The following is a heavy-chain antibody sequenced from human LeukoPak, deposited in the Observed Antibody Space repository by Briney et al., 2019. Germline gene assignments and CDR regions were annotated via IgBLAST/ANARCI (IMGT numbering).Heavy chain of an antibody. CDR3: ARGSVRGVMRRNWFDP. D-gene: IGHD3-10*01. V-gene: IGHV4-34*01. Sequence: NSSETLSLTCAVYGGSFSGYYWSRIRQPPGKGLEWIGEINHSGSTNYNPSLKSRVTISVDTSKNQFSLKLGSVTAADTAVYYCARGSVRGVMRRNWFDPWGQGTLVTVSS. J-gene: IGHJ5*02. CDR2: INHSGST. CDR1: GGSFSGYY.